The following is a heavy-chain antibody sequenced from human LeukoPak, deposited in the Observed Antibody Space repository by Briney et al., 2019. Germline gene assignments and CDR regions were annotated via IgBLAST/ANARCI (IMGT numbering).Heavy chain of an antibody. V-gene: IGHV3-30*09. CDR2: ISYDGSDK. D-gene: IGHD3-22*01. CDR3: ARRHSSAAFDF. Sequence: GSLRLSCAASEFSVGSNYMTWVRQAPGKGLEWVAFISYDGSDKYYADSVKGRFAISRDNPKNTLYLQMNSLRPEDAAVYYCARRHSSAAFDFWGQGTMVTVSS. CDR1: EFSVGSNY. J-gene: IGHJ3*01.